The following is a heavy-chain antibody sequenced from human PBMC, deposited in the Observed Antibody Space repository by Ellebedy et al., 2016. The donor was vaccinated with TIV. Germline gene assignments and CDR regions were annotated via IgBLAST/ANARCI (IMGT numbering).Heavy chain of an antibody. Sequence: KVSCKGFGYSFATYWVAWVRQMPGKGLEWMGIIYPDDFDTRYSPSFQGHVTISVDKSTSTAYLQWSSLKASDTAMYYCARQGEAPLDYWGQGTLVTVSS. CDR2: IYPDDFDT. CDR3: ARQGEAPLDY. CDR1: GYSFATYW. J-gene: IGHJ4*02. V-gene: IGHV5-51*01.